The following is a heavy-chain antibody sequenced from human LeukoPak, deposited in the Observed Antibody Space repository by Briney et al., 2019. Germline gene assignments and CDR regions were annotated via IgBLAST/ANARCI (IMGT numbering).Heavy chain of an antibody. CDR2: IYYSGST. CDR1: GGSISSYY. CDR3: AREGIAAAGDAFDI. Sequence: SSETLSLTCTVSGGSISSYYWSWIRKPPGKGLEWIGYIYYSGSTNYNPSLKSRVTISVDTSKNQFSLKLSSVTAADTAVYYCAREGIAAAGDAFDIWGQGTMVTVSS. V-gene: IGHV4-59*01. J-gene: IGHJ3*02. D-gene: IGHD6-13*01.